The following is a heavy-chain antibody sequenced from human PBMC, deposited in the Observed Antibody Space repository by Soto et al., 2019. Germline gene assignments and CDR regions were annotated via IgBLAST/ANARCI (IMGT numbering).Heavy chain of an antibody. Sequence: SETLSLTCTVSGGSISSYYWSWIRHPPGKGLEWIGYIYYSGSTNYNPFLKSRVTISVDTSKNQFSLKLSSVTAADTAVYYCAREQEAYSSSWYDWFDPWGQGTLVTVS. CDR3: AREQEAYSSSWYDWFDP. J-gene: IGHJ5*02. CDR2: IYYSGST. V-gene: IGHV4-59*01. D-gene: IGHD6-13*01. CDR1: GGSISSYY.